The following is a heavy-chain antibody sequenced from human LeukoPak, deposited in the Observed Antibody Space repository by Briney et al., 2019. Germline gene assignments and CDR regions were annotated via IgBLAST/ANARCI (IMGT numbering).Heavy chain of an antibody. D-gene: IGHD2-21*02. CDR1: GFTFRNYY. Sequence: KSGGSLRLSCAASGFTFRNYYMIWIRQAPGKGLEWLSYISSNGNTVYYADSVRGRFTVSRDNVKNSLFMEMNSLRAEDTAVYYCAKVRAIVVVTAAFDIWGQGTMVTVSS. CDR3: AKVRAIVVVTAAFDI. V-gene: IGHV3-11*01. J-gene: IGHJ3*02. CDR2: ISSNGNTV.